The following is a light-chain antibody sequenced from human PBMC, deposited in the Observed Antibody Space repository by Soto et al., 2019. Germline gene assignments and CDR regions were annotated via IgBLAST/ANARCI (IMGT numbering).Light chain of an antibody. Sequence: EIVLTQSPGILSLSRGERATGSFRASQSVSNDFLAWYQQKPGQAPRLLIYGASTRATDVPDRFSGSGSGADFTLSISRLEPEDFAVYYCQQYGSSPPRTFGQGTKVDIK. CDR2: GAS. J-gene: IGKJ1*01. CDR3: QQYGSSPPRT. V-gene: IGKV3-20*01. CDR1: QSVSNDF.